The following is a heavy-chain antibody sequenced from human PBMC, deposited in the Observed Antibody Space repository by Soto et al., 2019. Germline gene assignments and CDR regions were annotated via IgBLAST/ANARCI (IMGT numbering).Heavy chain of an antibody. Sequence: QVQLVQSGAEVKKPGASVKVSCKASGYTFTSYGISWVRQAPGQGHEWMGWISAYNGNTNYAQTLQGRATMTTDTATSTAYMEMTRLRADDPAVYYCARARGSEALHSRGQGTLVTGSS. J-gene: IGHJ5*01. CDR1: GYTFTSYG. V-gene: IGHV1-18*01. CDR2: ISAYNGNT. CDR3: ARARGSEALHS. D-gene: IGHD3-16*01.